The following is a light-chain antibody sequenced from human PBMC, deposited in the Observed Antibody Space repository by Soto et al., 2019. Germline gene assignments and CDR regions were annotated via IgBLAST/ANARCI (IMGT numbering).Light chain of an antibody. CDR3: SSDAGSNIFV. CDR2: EVS. V-gene: IGLV2-8*01. CDR1: SSDVGAYNY. Sequence: QSVLTQPRSASGSPGQSVTISCTGTSSDVGAYNYVSWYQQHPGKAPKLMIYEVSKRPSGVPDRFSGSKSGNTASLTVSGLQAEDDADYYCSSDAGSNIFVFGTGTKLTVL. J-gene: IGLJ1*01.